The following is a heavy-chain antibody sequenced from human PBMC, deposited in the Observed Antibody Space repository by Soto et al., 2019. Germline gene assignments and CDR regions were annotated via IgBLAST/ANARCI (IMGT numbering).Heavy chain of an antibody. D-gene: IGHD6-13*01. J-gene: IGHJ4*02. CDR2: ISGSGGST. V-gene: IGHV3-23*01. Sequence: EVQLLESGGGLVQPGGSLRLSCAASGFTFSSYAMSWVRPAPGKGLVWVSAISGSGGSTYYADSVKGRFTISRDNSKNALDLQINSLRAEDKSVYYCAKDLGDSSSWRQERYCGKGTLVTVSS. CDR3: AKDLGDSSSWRQERY. CDR1: GFTFSSYA.